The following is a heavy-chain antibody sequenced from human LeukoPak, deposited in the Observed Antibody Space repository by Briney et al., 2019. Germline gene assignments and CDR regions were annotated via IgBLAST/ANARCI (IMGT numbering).Heavy chain of an antibody. CDR2: INHSGST. J-gene: IGHJ5*02. CDR1: GGSFSGYY. V-gene: IGHV4-34*01. Sequence: SETLSLTCAVYGGSFSGYYWSWIRQPPGKGLEWIGEINHSGSTNYNPSLKSRVTISVDTSKNQFSLRLSSVTAANTAVYYCARVPSDSSSLLRLDPWGQGTLVTVSS. D-gene: IGHD6-6*01. CDR3: ARVPSDSSSLLRLDP.